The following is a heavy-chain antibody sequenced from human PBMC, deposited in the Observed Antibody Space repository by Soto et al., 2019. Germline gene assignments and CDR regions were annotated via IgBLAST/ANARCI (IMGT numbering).Heavy chain of an antibody. Sequence: EVQLVESGGGLVKPGGSLRLSCAASGFTFSSYSMNWVRQAPGKGLEWVSSISSSSSYIYYADSVKGRFTISRDNAKNSLYLQMNSLRAEDTAVYYCARDDSGSRRPQSYGMDVWGQGTTVTVSS. CDR1: GFTFSSYS. CDR2: ISSSSSYI. V-gene: IGHV3-21*01. CDR3: ARDDSGSRRPQSYGMDV. J-gene: IGHJ6*02. D-gene: IGHD1-26*01.